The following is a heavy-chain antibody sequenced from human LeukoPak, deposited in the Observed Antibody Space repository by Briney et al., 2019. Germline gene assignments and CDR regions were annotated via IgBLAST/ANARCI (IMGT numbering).Heavy chain of an antibody. CDR3: ARGYTSSSEPFDY. Sequence: SETLSLTCTVSGGSISSYYWSWIRQPPGKGLEWIGYIYYRGSTNYNPSLKSRVTISVDTSKNQFSLKLASVTAADTAVYYCARGYTSSSEPFDYWGQGTPVTVSS. CDR1: GGSISSYY. V-gene: IGHV4-59*01. D-gene: IGHD6-6*01. CDR2: IYYRGST. J-gene: IGHJ4*02.